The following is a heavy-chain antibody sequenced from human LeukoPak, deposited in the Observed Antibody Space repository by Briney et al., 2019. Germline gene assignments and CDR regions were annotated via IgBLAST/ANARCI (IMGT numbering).Heavy chain of an antibody. Sequence: PGGSLRLSCAASGFTFSSNSMNWVRQAPGKGLEWISYISSYSSTIYYADSVKGRFTISRDDAKNSLDLQMNSLRDEDTAVYYCARDYRRYFDYWGQGTLVTVSS. V-gene: IGHV3-48*02. J-gene: IGHJ4*02. D-gene: IGHD1-26*01. CDR2: ISSYSSTI. CDR1: GFTFSSNS. CDR3: ARDYRRYFDY.